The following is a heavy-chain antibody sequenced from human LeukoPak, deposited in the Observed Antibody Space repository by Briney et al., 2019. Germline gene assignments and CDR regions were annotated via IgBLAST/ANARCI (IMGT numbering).Heavy chain of an antibody. CDR1: GFTFSSYW. Sequence: PGGSLRLSCAASGFTFSSYWMHWVRQAPGKGLVWVSRINSDGSSTSYADSVKGRFTISRDNAKNTLYLQMNSLRAEDTAVYYCAIVPAAHAPFDFWGQGTLVTVSS. J-gene: IGHJ4*02. CDR2: INSDGSST. CDR3: AIVPAAHAPFDF. V-gene: IGHV3-74*01. D-gene: IGHD2-2*01.